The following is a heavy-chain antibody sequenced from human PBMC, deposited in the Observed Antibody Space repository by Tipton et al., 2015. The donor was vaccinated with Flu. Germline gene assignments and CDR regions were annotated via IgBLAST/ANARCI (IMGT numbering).Heavy chain of an antibody. CDR2: IDHSGTT. Sequence: GLVKPSETLSLTCVVHGGSFSGYYWSWIRRSPGKGLEWIGEIDHSGTTNYSPSLKSRVTISRDTSKIQFSLNMGSVTAADTAVYYCARSVVGSGSQYPVGYYYYGMDVWGQGTTVTVSS. J-gene: IGHJ6*02. CDR3: ARSVVGSGSQYPVGYYYYGMDV. CDR1: GGSFSGYY. V-gene: IGHV4-34*01. D-gene: IGHD3-10*01.